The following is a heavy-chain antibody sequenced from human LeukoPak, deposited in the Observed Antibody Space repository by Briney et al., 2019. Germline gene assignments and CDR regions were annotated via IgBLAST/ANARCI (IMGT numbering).Heavy chain of an antibody. CDR2: VRSDESDK. CDR1: GFTFTYYG. D-gene: IGHD2-21*02. J-gene: IGHJ4*02. Sequence: GGSLRLSCGASGFTFTYYGMHWVRQAPGKGLEWVTFVRSDESDKYYADSVKGRFTFSRDNSNNTVYLQINSLRPEDTAVYYCVRDRDWAFDYWGQGSLVTVSS. V-gene: IGHV3-30*02. CDR3: VRDRDWAFDY.